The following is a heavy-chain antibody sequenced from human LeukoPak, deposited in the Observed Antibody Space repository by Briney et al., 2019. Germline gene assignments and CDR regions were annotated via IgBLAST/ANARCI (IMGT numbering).Heavy chain of an antibody. CDR3: AKGNTAMGTFDY. CDR2: IWYDGSNK. CDR1: GFTFSSYG. J-gene: IGHJ4*02. V-gene: IGHV3-33*03. Sequence: GGSLRLSCAASGFTFSSYGMPWVRQAPGKGLEWVAVIWYDGSNKYYADSVKGRFTISRDNAKNSLYLQMNSLRAEDTALYYCAKGNTAMGTFDYWGQGTLVTVSS. D-gene: IGHD5-18*01.